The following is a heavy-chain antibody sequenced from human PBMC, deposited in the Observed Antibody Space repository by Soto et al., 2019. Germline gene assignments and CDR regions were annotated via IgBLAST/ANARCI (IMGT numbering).Heavy chain of an antibody. V-gene: IGHV4-34*01. CDR1: GGSFSGYY. D-gene: IGHD7-27*01. CDR3: ARDTGDGTFDF. CDR2: INHSGST. J-gene: IGHJ4*02. Sequence: SETLSLTCAVYGGSFSGYYWSWIRQPPGKGLEWIGEINHSGSTNYNPSLKSRVTISVDTSKNQFSLKLSSVTAADTAVYYCARDTGDGTFDFWGQGTLVTVSS.